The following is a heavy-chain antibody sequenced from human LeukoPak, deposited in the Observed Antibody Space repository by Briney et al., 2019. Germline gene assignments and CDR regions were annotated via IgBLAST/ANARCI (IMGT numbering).Heavy chain of an antibody. CDR1: EFTFSRHW. CDR2: INEDGSQK. D-gene: IGHD3-10*01. J-gene: IGHJ6*02. CDR3: ASALPGDYGMDV. V-gene: IGHV3-7*03. Sequence: PGGSLRLSCAASEFTFSRHWMSWVRRAPGKGLEWVANINEDGSQKYHVDSVKGRFTISRDNTENSLYLQMNRLRAEDTAVYYCASALPGDYGMDVWGQGTTVTVSS.